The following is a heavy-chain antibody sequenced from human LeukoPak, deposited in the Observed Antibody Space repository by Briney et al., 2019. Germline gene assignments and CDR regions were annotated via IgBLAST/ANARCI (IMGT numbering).Heavy chain of an antibody. V-gene: IGHV3-23*01. D-gene: IGHD3-22*01. CDR3: AKEYYYDSSGYWFLDY. Sequence: GGSLRLSCAASGFTFSSYWMSWVRQAPGKGLEWVSAISGSGGSTYYADSVKGRFTISRDNSKNTLYLRMNSLRAEDTAVYYCAKEYYYDSSGYWFLDYWGQGTLVTVSS. CDR2: ISGSGGST. J-gene: IGHJ4*02. CDR1: GFTFSSYW.